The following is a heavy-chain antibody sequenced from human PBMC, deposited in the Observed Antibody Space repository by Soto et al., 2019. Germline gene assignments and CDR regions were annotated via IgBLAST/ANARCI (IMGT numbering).Heavy chain of an antibody. CDR3: ARGYGGHDY. J-gene: IGHJ4*02. CDR1: GGSISSYC. Sequence: SETRSLTCTGYGGSISSYCWSRIRLPTGKGLGWNGNIYYSGSTNYNPSLMGRVTIAVDTAKNQFSLKLSAVTAADTAMYYWARGYGGHDYWGQGTLDTDSS. CDR2: IYYSGST. D-gene: IGHD4-17*01. V-gene: IGHV4-59*01.